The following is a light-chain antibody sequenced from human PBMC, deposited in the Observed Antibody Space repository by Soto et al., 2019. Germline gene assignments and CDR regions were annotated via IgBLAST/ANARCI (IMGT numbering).Light chain of an antibody. Sequence: DIQRTQSPSTRSGHVAGKVTITFRASQAISSWLAWYQQKPGKAPKLLIYKASTLKSGVPSRFSGSGSGTEFTLTISSLQPDDFATYYCQHYNSYSEAFGQGTKVDIK. CDR1: QAISSW. CDR2: KAS. V-gene: IGKV1-5*03. CDR3: QHYNSYSEA. J-gene: IGKJ1*01.